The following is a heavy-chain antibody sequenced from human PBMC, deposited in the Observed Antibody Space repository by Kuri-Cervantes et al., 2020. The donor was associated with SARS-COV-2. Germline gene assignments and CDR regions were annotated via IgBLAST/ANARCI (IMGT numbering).Heavy chain of an antibody. V-gene: IGHV1-18*01. D-gene: IGHD3-3*01. J-gene: IGHJ4*02. CDR1: GGAFSSYP. CDR2: ISAYNGNT. CDR3: ARGDFWSRPFDY. Sequence: ASVKVSCKASGGAFSSYPLSWVRQAPGQGLEWMGWISAYNGNTNYAQKLQGRVTMTTDTSTSTAYMELRSLRSDDTAVYYCARGDFWSRPFDYWGQGTLVTVSS.